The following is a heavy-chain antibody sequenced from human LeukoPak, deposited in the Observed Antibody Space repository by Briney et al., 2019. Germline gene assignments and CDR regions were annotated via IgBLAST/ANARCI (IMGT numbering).Heavy chain of an antibody. Sequence: SETLSLTCTVSGYSISSGYYWGWIRQPPGKGLEWIGSIYHSGSTYYNPSLKSRVTISVDTSKNQFSLKLSSVTAADTAVYYCARVSSIAAADYYYYMDVWGKGTTVTVSS. J-gene: IGHJ6*03. D-gene: IGHD6-13*01. CDR3: ARVSSIAAADYYYYMDV. V-gene: IGHV4-38-2*02. CDR2: IYHSGST. CDR1: GYSISSGYY.